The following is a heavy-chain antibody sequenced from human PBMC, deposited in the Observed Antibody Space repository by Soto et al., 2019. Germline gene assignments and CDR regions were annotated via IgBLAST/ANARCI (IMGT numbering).Heavy chain of an antibody. CDR3: TTAVIRVLERDY. D-gene: IGHD3-3*01. V-gene: IGHV3-15*07. CDR1: GFTFSNAW. Sequence: EVQLVESGGGLVKPGGSLRLSCAASGFTFSNAWMNWVRQAPGKGLEWVGRIKSKTDGGTTDYAAPVKGRFTISRDDSKNTLYLQMNSLKTEDTAVYYGTTAVIRVLERDYWGQGTLVTVSS. J-gene: IGHJ4*02. CDR2: IKSKTDGGTT.